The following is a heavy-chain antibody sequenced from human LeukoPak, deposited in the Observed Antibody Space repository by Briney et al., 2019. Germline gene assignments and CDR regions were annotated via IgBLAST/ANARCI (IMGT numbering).Heavy chain of an antibody. CDR3: ARRNFPLYFDY. Sequence: PSETLSLTCTVSGGSISSSPYYWDWIRQPPGKGLEWIGSFSYSGSTYYSPSLKSRVTISVDTSKNQFSPRLSSVTAADTAMFYCARRNFPLYFDYWGQGTLVTVSS. V-gene: IGHV4-39*01. CDR2: FSYSGST. CDR1: GGSISSSPYY. J-gene: IGHJ4*02. D-gene: IGHD2/OR15-2a*01.